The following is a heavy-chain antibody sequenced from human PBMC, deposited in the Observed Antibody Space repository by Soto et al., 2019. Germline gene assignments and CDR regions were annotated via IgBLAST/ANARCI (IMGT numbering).Heavy chain of an antibody. Sequence: EVQLVESGGGLVQPGGSLRLSCAASGFTFSSYDMHWVRQATGKGLEWFSAIGTAGDTYYPGSVKGRFTISRENAKYSVYLQMNSLSAGDTAVYYCAREMATTSGYFDLWGRGTLVTVSS. V-gene: IGHV3-13*01. D-gene: IGHD5-12*01. J-gene: IGHJ2*01. CDR3: AREMATTSGYFDL. CDR2: IGTAGDT. CDR1: GFTFSSYD.